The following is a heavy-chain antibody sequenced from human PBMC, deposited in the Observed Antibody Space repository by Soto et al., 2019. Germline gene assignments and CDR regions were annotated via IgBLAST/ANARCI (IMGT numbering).Heavy chain of an antibody. D-gene: IGHD2-21*02. V-gene: IGHV1-18*04. J-gene: IGHJ5*02. CDR3: ARNSSDFYGWLDP. CDR1: GYTFNNYA. Sequence: QVQLLQSGAEVKEPGASVRVSCKASGYTFNNYAVSWVRQAPGQGLEWMGWYNPVIAYGQSAKKFQGRASMTTDTCTNTAYMELKSLRSADTAVYYCARNSSDFYGWLDPWGQGTLVTVSS. CDR2: YNPVIAYG.